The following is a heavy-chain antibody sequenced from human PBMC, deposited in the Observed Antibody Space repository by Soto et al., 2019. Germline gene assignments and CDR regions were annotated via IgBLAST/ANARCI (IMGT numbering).Heavy chain of an antibody. Sequence: EVQVVESGGRLVQPVASLRLSFAASGFTFTNYWLHWVRQVPGEGLVWVSRIDNHGDVTSYADFVKGRFTISRDNAKNTLYLQMNSLRVEDTAIYYCGTVFEKWGQGTMVTVSS. J-gene: IGHJ3*02. CDR3: GTVFEK. CDR1: GFTFTNYW. V-gene: IGHV3-74*01. CDR2: IDNHGDVT.